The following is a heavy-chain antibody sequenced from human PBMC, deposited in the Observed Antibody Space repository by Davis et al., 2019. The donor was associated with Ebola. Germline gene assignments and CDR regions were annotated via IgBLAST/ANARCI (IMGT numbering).Heavy chain of an antibody. CDR2: IIPILGIA. Sequence: SVKVSCKASGGTFSSYAISWVRQAPGQGLEWMGRIIPILGIANYAQKLQGRVTMTTDTSTSTAYMELRSLRSDDTAVYYCARDVTMIVGGWFDPWGQGTLVTVSS. D-gene: IGHD3-22*01. V-gene: IGHV1-69*04. CDR1: GGTFSSYA. J-gene: IGHJ5*02. CDR3: ARDVTMIVGGWFDP.